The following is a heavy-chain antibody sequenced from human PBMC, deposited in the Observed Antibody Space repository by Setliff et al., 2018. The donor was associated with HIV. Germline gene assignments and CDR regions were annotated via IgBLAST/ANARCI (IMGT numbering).Heavy chain of an antibody. Sequence: AASVKVSCKAFGYIFTNFGISWVRQAPGQGLEWMGWISGYNGHTNYAQKFQGGVTMTIDTSTSTGYMDLRSLRSDDTAVYYCARVRRGSSWDNDAFDIWGQGTMVTVSS. CDR3: ARVRRGSSWDNDAFDI. J-gene: IGHJ3*02. D-gene: IGHD6-13*01. CDR2: ISGYNGHT. V-gene: IGHV1-18*01. CDR1: GYIFTNFG.